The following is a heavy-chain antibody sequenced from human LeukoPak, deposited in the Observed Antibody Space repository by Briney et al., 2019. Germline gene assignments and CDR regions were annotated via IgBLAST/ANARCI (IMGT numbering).Heavy chain of an antibody. D-gene: IGHD1-26*01. CDR3: ARLTPYSGSPLGDY. V-gene: IGHV4-34*12. CDR2: IIQSGST. Sequence: PSETLSLTCAVYGGSFSDHYWSWLRQAPGKGLEWIGEIIQSGSTNYNPSLKSRVTISVDTSKNQFSLKLSSVTAADTAVYYCARLTPYSGSPLGDYWGQGTLVTVSS. CDR1: GGSFSDHY. J-gene: IGHJ4*02.